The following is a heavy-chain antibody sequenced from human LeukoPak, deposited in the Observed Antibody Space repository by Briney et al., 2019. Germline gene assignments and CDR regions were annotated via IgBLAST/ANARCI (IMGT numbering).Heavy chain of an antibody. D-gene: IGHD4-23*01. CDR1: GFNFNYYA. V-gene: IGHV3-23*01. CDR2: IGDSSGAE. Sequence: GGSLRLSCVASGFNFNYYAMTWVRQAPGKGLEWVSTIGDSSGAESYADSVRGRFSISRDNSRNMVYLQMHSLRPEDTVVYYCSRVKYGGNSGYHFDYWGQGTLVTVSS. J-gene: IGHJ4*02. CDR3: SRVKYGGNSGYHFDY.